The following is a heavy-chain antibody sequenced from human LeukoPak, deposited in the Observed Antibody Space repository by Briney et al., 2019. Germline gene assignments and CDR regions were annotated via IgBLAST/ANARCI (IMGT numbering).Heavy chain of an antibody. Sequence: GGSLRLSCAASGFTFSSSDMIWVRQAPGKGLEWVPFISSSGTTIDYADSVKGRFTISRDNTKNSLYLQMNSLRVEDTAIYHCARSFDIWGQGTMVTVSP. CDR3: ARSFDI. J-gene: IGHJ3*02. CDR1: GFTFSSSD. CDR2: ISSSGTTI. V-gene: IGHV3-48*03.